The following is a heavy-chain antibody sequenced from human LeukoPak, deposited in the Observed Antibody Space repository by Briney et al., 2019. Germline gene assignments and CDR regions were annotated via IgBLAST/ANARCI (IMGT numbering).Heavy chain of an antibody. V-gene: IGHV3-7*01. CDR2: INQDGGTD. D-gene: IGHD1-1*01. J-gene: IGHJ4*02. CDR1: GFTFTNYC. CDR3: ARHTLWRFDY. Sequence: GGSRRLSCAAYGFTFTNYCLTWVRQAPGKGLEWVSNINQDGGTDCYADSMKGRFTISRDNAKNLVYLQINSMRAEDTAVYFCARHTLWRFDYWGQGALVTVSS.